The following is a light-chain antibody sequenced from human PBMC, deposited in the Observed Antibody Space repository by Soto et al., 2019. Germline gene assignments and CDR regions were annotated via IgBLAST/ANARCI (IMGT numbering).Light chain of an antibody. Sequence: QSVLTQPASVSGSPGQSIAISCTGVRTDVADGYDYVSWYQQHPGQAPQLIIYDVSNRPSGVSDRFSGSKSGNTASLTISGLQAEDEAEYYCTSYTNSPPFYVFGTGTKVTVL. CDR3: TSYTNSPPFYV. CDR2: DVS. CDR1: RTDVADGYDY. V-gene: IGLV2-14*03. J-gene: IGLJ1*01.